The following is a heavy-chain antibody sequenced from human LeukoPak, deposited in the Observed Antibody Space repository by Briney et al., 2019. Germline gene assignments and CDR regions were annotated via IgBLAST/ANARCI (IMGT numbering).Heavy chain of an antibody. V-gene: IGHV5-51*01. J-gene: IGHJ6*03. D-gene: IGHD5-12*01. CDR1: GYNFTTYW. CDR2: IYPDDSDT. CDR3: ARTVANLPYHQYFYMDV. Sequence: GESLKISCKCSGYNFTTYWIGWVRPMPGKGLEWMGIIYPDDSDTRYSPSFQGQVSISADKSINNAYLQWTTMKASDTAMYYCARTVANLPYHQYFYMDVWGKGTTVIVSS.